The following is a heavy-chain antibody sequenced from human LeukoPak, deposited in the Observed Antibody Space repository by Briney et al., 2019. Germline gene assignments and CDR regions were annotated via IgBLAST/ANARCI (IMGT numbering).Heavy chain of an antibody. CDR2: IIPIFGTA. V-gene: IGHV1-69*05. D-gene: IGHD4-11*01. Sequence: GASVKVSCKASGGTFSSYAISWVRQAPGQGLEWMGGIIPIFGTANYAEKFQGRVTITTDESTSTAYMELSSLRSEDTAVYYCARDGYHGAVTTLFRGRRGVYYYYYMDVWGKGTTVTVSS. CDR1: GGTFSSYA. J-gene: IGHJ6*03. CDR3: ARDGYHGAVTTLFRGRRGVYYYYYMDV.